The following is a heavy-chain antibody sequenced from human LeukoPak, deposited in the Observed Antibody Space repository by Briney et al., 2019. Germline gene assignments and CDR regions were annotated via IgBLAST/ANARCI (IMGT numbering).Heavy chain of an antibody. CDR3: ARGGDGYPYYYYYMDV. Sequence: GGSLGLSCAAFGFTFSSYWMSWVRQAPGKGLEWVANIKQDGSEKYYVDSVKGRFTISRDNAKNSLYLQMNSLRAEDTAVYYCARGGDGYPYYYYYMDVWGKGTTVTISS. CDR1: GFTFSSYW. D-gene: IGHD5-24*01. J-gene: IGHJ6*03. V-gene: IGHV3-7*03. CDR2: IKQDGSEK.